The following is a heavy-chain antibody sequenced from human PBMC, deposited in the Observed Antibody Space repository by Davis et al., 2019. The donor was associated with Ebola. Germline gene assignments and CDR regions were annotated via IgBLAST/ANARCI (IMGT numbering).Heavy chain of an antibody. D-gene: IGHD3-3*01. CDR1: GFTFDDYA. CDR2: ISWNSGSI. V-gene: IGHV3-9*01. CDR3: ARDWGFFGVGAPDY. Sequence: SLKISCAASGFTFDDYAMHWVRQAPGKGLEWVSGISWNSGSIGYADSVKGRFTISRDNAKNSLYLQMNSLRAEDTAVYYCARDWGFFGVGAPDYWGQGTLVTVSS. J-gene: IGHJ4*02.